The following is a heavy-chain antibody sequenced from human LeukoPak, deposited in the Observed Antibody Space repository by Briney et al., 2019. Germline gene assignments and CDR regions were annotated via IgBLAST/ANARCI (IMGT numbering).Heavy chain of an antibody. CDR2: ITAYNDNT. Sequence: GASVKVSCKASGYTFTSYGISWVRQAPGQGLEWVGWITAYNDNTNYAQKLQGRVTMTTDTSTSTAYMELRSLRSDDTAVYYCARALLWFGEPSHIDYWGQGTLVTASS. D-gene: IGHD3-10*01. V-gene: IGHV1-18*01. J-gene: IGHJ4*02. CDR1: GYTFTSYG. CDR3: ARALLWFGEPSHIDY.